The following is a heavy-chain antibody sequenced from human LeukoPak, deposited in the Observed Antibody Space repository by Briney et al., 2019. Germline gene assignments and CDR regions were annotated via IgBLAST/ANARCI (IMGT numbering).Heavy chain of an antibody. D-gene: IGHD6-13*01. CDR3: ARLVPSSWYRAEYFQH. CDR2: INPNSGGT. V-gene: IGHV1-2*02. CDR1: GYTFTGYY. J-gene: IGHJ1*01. Sequence: GASVKVSCKASGYTFTGYYMHWVRQAPGQGLEWMGWINPNSGGTNYAQKFQGRVTMTRDTSISTAYMELSRLRSDDTAVYYCARLVPSSWYRAEYFQHWGQGTLVTVSS.